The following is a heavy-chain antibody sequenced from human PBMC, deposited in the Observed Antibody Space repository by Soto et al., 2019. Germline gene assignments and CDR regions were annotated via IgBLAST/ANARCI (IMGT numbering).Heavy chain of an antibody. Sequence: GGSLRLSCAASGFTFSSYGMHWVRQAPGKGLEWVAVIWYDGSNKYYADSVKGRFTISRDNSKNTLYLQMNSLRAEDTAVYYCARGAPHYYYYGMDVWGQGTTVTVSS. CDR3: ARGAPHYYYYGMDV. CDR1: GFTFSSYG. V-gene: IGHV3-33*01. J-gene: IGHJ6*02. D-gene: IGHD3-16*01. CDR2: IWYDGSNK.